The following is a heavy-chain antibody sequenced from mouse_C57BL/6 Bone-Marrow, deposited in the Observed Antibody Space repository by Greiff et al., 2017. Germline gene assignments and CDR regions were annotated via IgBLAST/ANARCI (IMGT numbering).Heavy chain of an antibody. V-gene: IGHV1-59*01. Sequence: QVQLKQPGAELVRPGTSVKLSCKASGYTFTSYWMHWVKQRPGQGLEWIGVIDPSDSYTNYNQKFKGKATLTVDTSSSTAYMQLSSLTSEDSAVYYCARPDYGSLDYWGQGTTLTVSS. CDR1: GYTFTSYW. CDR2: IDPSDSYT. CDR3: ARPDYGSLDY. J-gene: IGHJ2*01. D-gene: IGHD1-1*01.